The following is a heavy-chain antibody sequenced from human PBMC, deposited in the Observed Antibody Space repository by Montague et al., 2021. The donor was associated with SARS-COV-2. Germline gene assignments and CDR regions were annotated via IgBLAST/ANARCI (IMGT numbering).Heavy chain of an antibody. CDR1: GGSITNNIDY. CDR3: ARLKRYFDSSGSPSAFDS. CDR2: IYYTGNT. D-gene: IGHD3-22*01. Sequence: SETLSLTCTVSGGSITNNIDYWAWIRQPPGKGLEWIGSIYYTGNTYYNPSLKSRGTISVVTSKNHFTLKLSSVTAAETAVYYCARLKRYFDSSGSPSAFDSWGKGTKVT. J-gene: IGHJ3*01. V-gene: IGHV4-39*02.